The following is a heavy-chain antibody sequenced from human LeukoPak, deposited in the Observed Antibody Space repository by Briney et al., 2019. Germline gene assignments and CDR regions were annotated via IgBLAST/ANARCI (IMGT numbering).Heavy chain of an antibody. CDR1: GGSISSGGYY. V-gene: IGHV4-31*03. Sequence: SETLSLTCTVSGGSISSGGYYWSWIRQHPGKGLEWIGYIYYSGSTYYNPSLKSRVTISVDTSKNQFSLKLSSVTAADTAVYYCASPGNYYGSQMDYWGQGTLVTVSS. CDR3: ASPGNYYGSQMDY. CDR2: IYYSGST. J-gene: IGHJ4*02. D-gene: IGHD3-10*01.